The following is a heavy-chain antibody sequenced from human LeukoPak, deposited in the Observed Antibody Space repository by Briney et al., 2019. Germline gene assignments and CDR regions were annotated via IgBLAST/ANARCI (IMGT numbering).Heavy chain of an antibody. Sequence: SETLSLTCTVSGGSISSYYWSWIRQPPGKGLEWIGYIYYSGSTNYNPSLKSRVTISVDTSKSQFSLKLSSVTAADTAVYYCARDLAAAGTFYFDYWGQGTLVTVSS. D-gene: IGHD6-13*01. CDR3: ARDLAAAGTFYFDY. J-gene: IGHJ4*02. V-gene: IGHV4-59*01. CDR1: GGSISSYY. CDR2: IYYSGST.